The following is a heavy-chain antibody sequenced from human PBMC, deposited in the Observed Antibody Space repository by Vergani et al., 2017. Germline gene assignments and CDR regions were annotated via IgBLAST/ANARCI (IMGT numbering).Heavy chain of an antibody. J-gene: IGHJ6*03. CDR2: INHSGST. CDR3: ARVSSGWTRGYYYYYMDV. Sequence: QVQLQQWGAGLLKPSETLSLTCAVYGGSFSGYYWSWIRQPPGKGLEWIGEINHSGSTNYNPSLKSRVTISVDTSKNQFSLKLSSVTAADTAVYYCARVSSGWTRGYYYYYMDVWGKGP. D-gene: IGHD6-19*01. V-gene: IGHV4-34*01. CDR1: GGSFSGYY.